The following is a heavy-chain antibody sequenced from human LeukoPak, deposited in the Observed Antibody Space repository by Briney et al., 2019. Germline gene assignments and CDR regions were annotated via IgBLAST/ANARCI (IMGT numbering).Heavy chain of an antibody. CDR1: GYTFTGYY. CDR3: ARAYITMVRGATPGNY. J-gene: IGHJ4*02. CDR2: INPNSGGT. D-gene: IGHD3-10*01. Sequence: ASVKVSCKASGYTFTGYYMHWVRQAPGQGLEWMGWINPNSGGTNYAQKFQGRVTMTRDTSISTAYMELSRLRSDDTAVYYCARAYITMVRGATPGNYWGQGTLVTVSS. V-gene: IGHV1-2*02.